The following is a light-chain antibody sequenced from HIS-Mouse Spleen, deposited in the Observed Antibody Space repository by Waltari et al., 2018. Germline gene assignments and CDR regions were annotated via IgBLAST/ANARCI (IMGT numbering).Light chain of an antibody. V-gene: IGKV3-20*01. CDR3: QQYGSSPYT. Sequence: EIVLTQSPGTLSSSPGARATPSCRASQSVSSSYLAWSQQKPGQAPRLLIYGASSRATGIPDRFSGSGSGTDFTLTISRLEPEDFAVYYCQQYGSSPYTFGQGTKLEIK. CDR1: QSVSSSY. CDR2: GAS. J-gene: IGKJ2*01.